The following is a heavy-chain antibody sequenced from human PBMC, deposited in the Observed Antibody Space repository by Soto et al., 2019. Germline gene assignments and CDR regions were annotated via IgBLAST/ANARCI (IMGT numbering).Heavy chain of an antibody. V-gene: IGHV3-23*01. CDR1: GFTFSSYA. J-gene: IGHJ4*02. CDR3: AKQAPYSNSWYEIDH. D-gene: IGHD6-13*01. Sequence: GGSLRLSCAASGFTFSSYAMNCVRQAPGKGLEWVSGISGSGDSTHYADSVKGRFTISRDNSKNTLYLQMNSLRAEDTAVYYCAKQAPYSNSWYEIDHWVQGTLVTVSS. CDR2: ISGSGDST.